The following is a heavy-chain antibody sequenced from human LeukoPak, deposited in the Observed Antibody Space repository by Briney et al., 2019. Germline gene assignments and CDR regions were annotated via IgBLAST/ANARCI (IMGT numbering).Heavy chain of an antibody. CDR2: IFQSGTT. J-gene: IGHJ4*02. D-gene: IGHD5-12*01. Sequence: PSETLSLTCTVSGYSISSGFYWGWIRQSPGNNLEWIVSIFQSGTTFYNPSLKSRVTISLDTSKNQFSLKLNSVTAADTAVYYCARGMLPLGPFDHWGQGILVTVSS. CDR3: ARGMLPLGPFDH. V-gene: IGHV4-38-2*02. CDR1: GYSISSGFY.